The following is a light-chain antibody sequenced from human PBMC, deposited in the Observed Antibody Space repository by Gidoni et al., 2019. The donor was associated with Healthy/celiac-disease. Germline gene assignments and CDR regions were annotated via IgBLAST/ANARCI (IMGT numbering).Light chain of an antibody. CDR3: QQGLT. V-gene: IGKV1-5*03. CDR1: QSISSW. Sequence: DIQMTQSPSTLSASVGDRVTITCRASQSISSWLAWYQQKPGNAPKLLIYMASSLESGVPASFSGSGSGTEFTLTISSLHPDDFATYYCQQGLTFGGGTKVEIK. J-gene: IGKJ4*01. CDR2: MAS.